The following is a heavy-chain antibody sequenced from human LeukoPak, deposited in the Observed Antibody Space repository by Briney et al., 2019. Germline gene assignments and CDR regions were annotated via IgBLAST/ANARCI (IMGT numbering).Heavy chain of an antibody. CDR1: GGSISSSSYY. Sequence: SETQSLTCTVSGGSISSSSYYWGWIRQPPGKGLEWIGSIYYSGSTYYNPSLKSRVTISVDTSKNQFSLKLSSVTAADTAVYYCARFDILTGYGFWGQGTLVTVSS. CDR3: ARFDILTGYGF. V-gene: IGHV4-39*01. D-gene: IGHD3-9*01. J-gene: IGHJ4*02. CDR2: IYYSGST.